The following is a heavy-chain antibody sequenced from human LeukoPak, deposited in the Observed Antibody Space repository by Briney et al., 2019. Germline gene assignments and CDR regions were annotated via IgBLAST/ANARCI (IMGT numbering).Heavy chain of an antibody. CDR3: ARGERGTMVRGVIFFDY. J-gene: IGHJ4*02. D-gene: IGHD3-10*01. V-gene: IGHV4-34*01. Sequence: SETLCLTCAVYGGSFSGYYWSGILEPPGKGLEWIGEINDSGITSYNPSLKSRVNISVDTSKKRFSLKLSSVTAADTAVYYCARGERGTMVRGVIFFDYWGQGTLVTVSS. CDR1: GGSFSGYY. CDR2: INDSGIT.